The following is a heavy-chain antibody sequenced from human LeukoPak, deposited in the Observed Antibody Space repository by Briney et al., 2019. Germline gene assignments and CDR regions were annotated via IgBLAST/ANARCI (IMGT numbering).Heavy chain of an antibody. V-gene: IGHV1-2*02. D-gene: IGHD3-10*01. CDR3: ARPSLFGESYYFDF. CDR2: IKPNSGGT. J-gene: IGHJ4*02. Sequence: ASVKVSCKASGYTFTGYSMHGVRQAPGQGREWMGWIKPNSGGTNYAQKFQGRVTMTRDTSISTAYMELSSLRSDDTAVYYCARPSLFGESYYFDFWGQGTLVTVSS. CDR1: GYTFTGYS.